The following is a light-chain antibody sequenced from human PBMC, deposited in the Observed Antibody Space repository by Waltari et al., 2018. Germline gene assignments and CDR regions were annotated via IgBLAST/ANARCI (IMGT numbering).Light chain of an antibody. J-gene: IGKJ5*01. Sequence: DIVMTQSPDSLAVSLGERATINCKSSQSVLYSSNNKNYLAWYQQKPGQPPNLLIFWASTRESGVPDRSNGSGSGTDFTLTISSLQAEDVAVYYCQQYYSTPITFGQGTRLEI. CDR1: QSVLYSSNNKNY. CDR2: WAS. CDR3: QQYYSTPIT. V-gene: IGKV4-1*01.